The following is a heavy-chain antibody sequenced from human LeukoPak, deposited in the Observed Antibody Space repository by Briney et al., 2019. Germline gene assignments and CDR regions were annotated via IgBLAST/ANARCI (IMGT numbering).Heavy chain of an antibody. D-gene: IGHD6-13*01. CDR2: INPSGGST. CDR1: GYTFTSYY. J-gene: IGHJ4*02. V-gene: IGHV1-46*01. CDR3: AKGYSNYYFDY. Sequence: ASVRVSCKASGYTFTSYYMHWVRQAPGQGLEWMGIINPSGGSTSYAQKFQGRVTMTRDTSTSTVYMELSSLRSEDTAVYYCAKGYSNYYFDYWGQGTLVTVSS.